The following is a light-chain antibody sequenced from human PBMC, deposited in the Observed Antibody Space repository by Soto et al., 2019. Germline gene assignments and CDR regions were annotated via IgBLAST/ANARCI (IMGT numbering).Light chain of an antibody. V-gene: IGLV1-47*01. Sequence: QSVLTQPPSASGTPGQRVPISCSGSRSNIGSNYVYWYQQLPRAAPKPLIYRNDQRPSGVPDRFSGSKSGTSASLAISGLRSEDEADYYCAAWDDSLSGYVFGTGTKVTVL. CDR2: RND. CDR3: AAWDDSLSGYV. CDR1: RSNIGSNY. J-gene: IGLJ1*01.